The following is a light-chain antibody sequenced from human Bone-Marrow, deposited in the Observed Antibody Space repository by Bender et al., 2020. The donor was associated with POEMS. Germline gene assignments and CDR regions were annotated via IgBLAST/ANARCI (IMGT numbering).Light chain of an antibody. CDR3: CYYAGGNSWV. Sequence: QSALTQPASVSGSPGQSITISCTGTSSDLGTYNLVSWYQQHPGKVPKLIIYEVTKRPSGFSDRFAGSKSGDTASLSISGLQPEAEADYSCCYYAGGNSWVFGGGTKVTVL. V-gene: IGLV2-23*02. CDR1: SSDLGTYNL. J-gene: IGLJ2*01. CDR2: EVT.